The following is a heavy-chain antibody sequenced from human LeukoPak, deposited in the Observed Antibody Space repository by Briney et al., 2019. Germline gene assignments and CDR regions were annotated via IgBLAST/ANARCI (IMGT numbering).Heavy chain of an antibody. J-gene: IGHJ4*02. V-gene: IGHV3-30*02. D-gene: IGHD1-26*01. CDR3: ARRGYHDYSGFDY. CDR1: GFTFSSYG. CDR2: IRYDGSNK. Sequence: SGGSLRLSCAASGFTFSSYGMHWVRQAPGKGLEWVAFIRYDGSNKYYADSVKGRFTISRDNSKNTLYLQMNSLRAEDTAVYYCARRGYHDYSGFDYWGQGTLVTVSS.